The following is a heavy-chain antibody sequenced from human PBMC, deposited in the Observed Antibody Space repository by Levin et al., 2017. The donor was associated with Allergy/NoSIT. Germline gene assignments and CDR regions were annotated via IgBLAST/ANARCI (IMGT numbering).Heavy chain of an antibody. CDR3: ARGGAATWNAWFDP. Sequence: SQTLSLTCAVYGGSFSGYYWSWIRQPPGKGLEWIGEINHSGSTNYNPSLKSRVTISVDTSKNQFSLKLSSVTAADTAVYYCARGGAATWNAWFDPWGQGTLVTVSS. D-gene: IGHD2-15*01. V-gene: IGHV4-34*01. CDR2: INHSGST. CDR1: GGSFSGYY. J-gene: IGHJ5*02.